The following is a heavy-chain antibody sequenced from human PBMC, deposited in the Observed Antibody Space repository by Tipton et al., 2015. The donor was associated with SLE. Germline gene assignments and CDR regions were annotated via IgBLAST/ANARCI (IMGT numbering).Heavy chain of an antibody. Sequence: TLSLTCTVSGGSFSSDTYLWGWIRQPPGKGLEWIGDIYYTGSTYYNPSLKSRVTISVDTSKNQFSLKLKSVTAADSAVYYCARERYCSGASCYAPDYWGQGTLVTVSS. J-gene: IGHJ4*02. D-gene: IGHD2-2*01. CDR1: GGSFSSDTYL. CDR2: IYYTGST. CDR3: ARERYCSGASCYAPDY. V-gene: IGHV4-39*07.